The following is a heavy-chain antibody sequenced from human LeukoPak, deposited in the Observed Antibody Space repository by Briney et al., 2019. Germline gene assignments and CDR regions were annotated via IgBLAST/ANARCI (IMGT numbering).Heavy chain of an antibody. V-gene: IGHV3-30*02. D-gene: IGHD3-22*01. J-gene: IGHJ4*02. CDR1: GFIFNSYG. Sequence: GGSLRLSCAASGFIFNSYGMHWVRQAPGKGLEWVAFIRYDGSNKYYADSVKGRFTISRDNSKNTLYLQMNSLRVEDTAVYYCAKASSGYYLHSGWGQGTLVTVSS. CDR3: AKASSGYYLHSG. CDR2: IRYDGSNK.